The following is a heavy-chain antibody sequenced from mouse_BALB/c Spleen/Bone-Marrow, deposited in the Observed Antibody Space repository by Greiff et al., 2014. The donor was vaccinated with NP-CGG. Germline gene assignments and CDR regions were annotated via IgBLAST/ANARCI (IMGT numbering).Heavy chain of an antibody. Sequence: VQLQQSGADLVKPGASVKLSCTASGFNIKDTYIHWVKQRPEQGLERIGRVDPANGNTKYAPKFQGKATITADTSSNTAYLRLSSLTSEDTAVYYCARRFGNSPRDSAMVNWGRGTSVTVSS. CDR3: ARRFGNSPRDSAMVN. CDR2: VDPANGNT. J-gene: IGHJ4*01. D-gene: IGHD2-1*01. CDR1: GFNIKDTY. V-gene: IGHV14-3*02.